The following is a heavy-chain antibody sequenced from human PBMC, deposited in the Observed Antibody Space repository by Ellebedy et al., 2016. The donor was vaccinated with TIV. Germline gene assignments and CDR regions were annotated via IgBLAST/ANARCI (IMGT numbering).Heavy chain of an antibody. V-gene: IGHV3-23*01. J-gene: IGHJ4*02. Sequence: GESLKISXVASGFTFSSYAMSWVRQAPGKGLEWVSSVSGTGGNTYYADSVKGRFTISRDNSKNTLYLQMNSLRAEDTAVYYCAKLRGFLWFGEYDYWGQGTLVTVSS. CDR2: VSGTGGNT. D-gene: IGHD3-10*01. CDR1: GFTFSSYA. CDR3: AKLRGFLWFGEYDY.